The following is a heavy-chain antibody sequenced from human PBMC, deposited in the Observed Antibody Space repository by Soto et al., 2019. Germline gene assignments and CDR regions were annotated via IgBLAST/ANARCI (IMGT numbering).Heavy chain of an antibody. V-gene: IGHV3-33*01. CDR3: AIAARPDY. D-gene: IGHD6-6*01. CDR2: IWYDGSNK. J-gene: IGHJ4*02. Sequence: QVQLVESGGGVVQPGRSLRLSCAASGLTFSSYGMPWVRQAPGKGLEWVAVIWYDGSNKYYADSVKGRFTISRDNSKNTLYLQMNSLRAEDTAVYYCAIAARPDYWGQGTLVTVSS. CDR1: GLTFSSYG.